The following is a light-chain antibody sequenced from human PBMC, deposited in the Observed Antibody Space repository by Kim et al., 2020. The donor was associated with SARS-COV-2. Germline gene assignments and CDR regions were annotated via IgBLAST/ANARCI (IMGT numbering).Light chain of an antibody. CDR3: QNYYSGPLS. Sequence: AAVEANDTTTCRARKEITSYLAWYQQKHGGVPKVLVNAGSTMQSGVLSRFIGSGSWTDIALTISSLQPDDIAAHYCQNYYSGPLSFGGGTKVDIK. CDR2: AGS. V-gene: IGKV1-27*01. J-gene: IGKJ4*01. CDR1: KEITSY.